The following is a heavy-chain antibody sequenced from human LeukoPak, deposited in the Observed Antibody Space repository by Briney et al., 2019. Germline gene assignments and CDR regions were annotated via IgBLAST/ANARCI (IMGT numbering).Heavy chain of an antibody. CDR2: IIPIFGTA. J-gene: IGHJ4*02. CDR1: GYTFTSYG. V-gene: IGHV1-69*13. D-gene: IGHD6-19*01. CDR3: ARLFWSSGSDPAVDY. Sequence: GASVKVSCKASGYTFTSYGISWVRQAPGQGLEWMGGIIPIFGTANYAQKFQGRVTITADESTSTAYMELSSLRSEDTAVYYCARLFWSSGSDPAVDYWGQGTLVTVSS.